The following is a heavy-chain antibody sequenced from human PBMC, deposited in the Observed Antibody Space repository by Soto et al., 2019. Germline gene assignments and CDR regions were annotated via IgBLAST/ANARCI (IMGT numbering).Heavy chain of an antibody. CDR2: IYYSGYT. J-gene: IGHJ6*02. Sequence: PSETLSLTCTVSGGSISSSSYYWGWIRQPPGKGLEWIGSIYYSGYTYCNPSLKSRVTISVDTSKNQFSLKLSSLTAADTAVYYCARHNGPLYVGYYYDMDVWGQGTTVTVS. CDR3: ARHNGPLYVGYYYDMDV. CDR1: GGSISSSSYY. D-gene: IGHD3-16*01. V-gene: IGHV4-39*01.